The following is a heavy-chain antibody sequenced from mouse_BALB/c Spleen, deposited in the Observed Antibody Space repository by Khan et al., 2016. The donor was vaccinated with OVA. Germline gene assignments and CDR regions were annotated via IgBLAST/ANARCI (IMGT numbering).Heavy chain of an antibody. V-gene: IGHV1S81*02. CDR2: INPSNGGT. CDR1: GYTFTSYY. Sequence: QVQLQQSGAELVKPGASVKLSCKASGYTFTSYYMYWVKQRPGQGLEWIGEINPSNGGTNFNEKFKSKATLTVDKSSSTAYMQLSSLPSEDSAVYYCTRGGYGGFAYWGQEALVTVSA. J-gene: IGHJ3*01. CDR3: TRGGYGGFAY. D-gene: IGHD3-1*01.